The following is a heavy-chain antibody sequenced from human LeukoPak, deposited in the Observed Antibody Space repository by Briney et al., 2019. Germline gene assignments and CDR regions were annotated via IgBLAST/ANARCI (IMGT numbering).Heavy chain of an antibody. J-gene: IGHJ5*02. V-gene: IGHV3-33*01. Sequence: GGSLRLSCSASGFDFRMHAMHWVRQAPGKGLEWVAMIWRGGNYKFYVDAVKGRCNIFRDDFRSTFYLQMDSLTADDTAVYYCVTDPPGSGWAFWSWGQGALVTVSA. CDR2: IWRGGNYK. CDR3: VTDPPGSGWAFWS. D-gene: IGHD6-25*01. CDR1: GFDFRMHA.